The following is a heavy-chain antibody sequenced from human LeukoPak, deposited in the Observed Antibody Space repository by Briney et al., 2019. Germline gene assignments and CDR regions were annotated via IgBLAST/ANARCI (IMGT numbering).Heavy chain of an antibody. CDR2: IRYDGSNK. Sequence: GGSLRLSCTASGFTFSSYGMHWVRQAPGKGLEWVAFIRYDGSNKYYADSVKGRFTISRDNSKNTLYLQMNSLRAEDTAVYYCAKDPVYHRPRYYMDVWGKGTTVTVSS. D-gene: IGHD2-8*01. CDR1: GFTFSSYG. J-gene: IGHJ6*03. CDR3: AKDPVYHRPRYYMDV. V-gene: IGHV3-30*02.